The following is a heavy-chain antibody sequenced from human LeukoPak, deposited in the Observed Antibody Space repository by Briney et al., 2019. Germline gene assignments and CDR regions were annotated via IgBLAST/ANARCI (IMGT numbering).Heavy chain of an antibody. J-gene: IGHJ4*02. CDR1: GFTFNSYG. CDR2: IWYDGNNK. Sequence: PGGSLRLYCAASGFTFNSYGIHWVRQAPGKGLEGVAVIWYDGNNKYYADSVKGRFTISRDSSKNTMYLQMNSLRAEDTAVYYCAREHTTVTSLLDYWGQGTLVTVSS. CDR3: AREHTTVTSLLDY. D-gene: IGHD4-17*01. V-gene: IGHV3-33*01.